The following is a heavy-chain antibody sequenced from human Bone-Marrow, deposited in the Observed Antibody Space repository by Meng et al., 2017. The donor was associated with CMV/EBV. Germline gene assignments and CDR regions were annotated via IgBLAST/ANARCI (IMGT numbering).Heavy chain of an antibody. J-gene: IGHJ1*01. CDR2: INPNSGGT. CDR1: GYTFTGYY. CDR3: ARGRFPQRSTKIVGATRYFQH. V-gene: IGHV1-2*02. D-gene: IGHD1-26*01. Sequence: ASVKVSCKASGYTFTGYYMHWVRQAPGQGLEWMGWINPNSGGTNYAQKFQGRVTMTRDTSISTAYMELSRLRSDDTAVYYCARGRFPQRSTKIVGATRYFQHWGQGTLVTVSS.